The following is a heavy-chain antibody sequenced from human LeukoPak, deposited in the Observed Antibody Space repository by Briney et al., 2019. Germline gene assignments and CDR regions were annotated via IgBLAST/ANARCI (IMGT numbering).Heavy chain of an antibody. CDR1: GDSISSSSYY. Sequence: SQTLSLTCNVSGDSISSSSYYWSWIRVPPGKGLEWIGSIYYAGSTYYNPSLKSRVTLSVDTSTNHFSLNIKSVTAADTAMYYCARGRRIVVLPGRGYFDLWGRGTLVTVSS. D-gene: IGHD4/OR15-4a*01. CDR3: ARGRRIVVLPGRGYFDL. J-gene: IGHJ2*01. CDR2: IYYAGST. V-gene: IGHV4-39*02.